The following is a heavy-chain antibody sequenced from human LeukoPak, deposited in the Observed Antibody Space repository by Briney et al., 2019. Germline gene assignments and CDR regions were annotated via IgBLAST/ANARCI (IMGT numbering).Heavy chain of an antibody. Sequence: PGGSLTLSCPASGFTFSSYAMSWVRQAPGEGLEWVSAISGSGGRAYYEASVKGRFIISKDNSKNKLYLQMNRLRAEDTAVYYCAKDQSYYDILTGYSALDYWGQGTLVTVSS. V-gene: IGHV3-23*01. CDR1: GFTFSSYA. J-gene: IGHJ4*02. CDR2: ISGSGGRA. CDR3: AKDQSYYDILTGYSALDY. D-gene: IGHD3-9*01.